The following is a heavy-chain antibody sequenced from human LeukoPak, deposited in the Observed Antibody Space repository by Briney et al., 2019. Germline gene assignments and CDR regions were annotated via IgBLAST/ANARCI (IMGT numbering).Heavy chain of an antibody. V-gene: IGHV3-74*01. CDR1: GFTFSGYW. D-gene: IGHD2-2*01. Sequence: GGSLRLSCAASGFTFSGYWMHWVRQGPGKGLVWVSRIKSDGSSTSYADSLKGRFTISRDNAKNSLYLQMNSLRAEDTAVYYCARCPRSSTSCPNFDYWGQGTLVTVSS. J-gene: IGHJ4*02. CDR3: ARCPRSSTSCPNFDY. CDR2: IKSDGSST.